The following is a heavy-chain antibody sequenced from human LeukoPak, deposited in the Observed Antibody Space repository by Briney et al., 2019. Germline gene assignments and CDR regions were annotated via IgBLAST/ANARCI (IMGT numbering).Heavy chain of an antibody. CDR3: ARDPGDTDWYNFDF. CDR2: IHSSGST. J-gene: IGHJ4*02. CDR1: GGSLSGHF. Sequence: SETLSLTCTVSGGSLSGHFWSWFRRPPGKGLENIGYIHSSGSTNYNPSYKSRVTVSLEMSKNQFSLSLSSVTAADMAVYYCARDPGDTDWYNFDFWGQGILVTVSS. D-gene: IGHD3-9*01. V-gene: IGHV4-59*11.